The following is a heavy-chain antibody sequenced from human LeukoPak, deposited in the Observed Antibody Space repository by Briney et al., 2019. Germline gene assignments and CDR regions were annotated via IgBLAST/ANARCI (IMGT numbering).Heavy chain of an antibody. CDR1: GFTFSDYY. Sequence: GGSLRLSCAASGFTFSDYYMSWIRQAPGKGLEWVSYISSSGSTIYYADSVKGRFTISRDNAKNSLYLQMNSLRAEDTAVYYCARRSAAAGTNQRRYYYYYYMDVWGKGTTVTISS. CDR3: ARRSAAAGTNQRRYYYYYYMDV. J-gene: IGHJ6*03. D-gene: IGHD6-13*01. V-gene: IGHV3-11*01. CDR2: ISSSGSTI.